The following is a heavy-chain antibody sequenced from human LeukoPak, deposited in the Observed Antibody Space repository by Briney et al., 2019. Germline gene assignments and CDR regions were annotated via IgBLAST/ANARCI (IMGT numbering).Heavy chain of an antibody. CDR3: ARDITMVRGVILGY. J-gene: IGHJ4*02. V-gene: IGHV1-18*01. CDR1: GYTFTSYG. CDR2: ISAYNGNT. Sequence: ASVKVSCTASGYTFTSYGISWVRQAPGQGLEWMGWISAYNGNTNYAQKLQGRVTMTTDTSTSTAYMELRSLRSDDTAVYYCARDITMVRGVILGYWGQGILVTVSS. D-gene: IGHD3-10*01.